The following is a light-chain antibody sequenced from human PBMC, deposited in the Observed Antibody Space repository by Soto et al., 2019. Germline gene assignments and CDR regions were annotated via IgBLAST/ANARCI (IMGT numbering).Light chain of an antibody. Sequence: QSVLTQPASVSGSPGQSITISCTGTSSDVGGYNYVSWYQQHPGKAPKLMIYEVSNRPSGVSNRFSGSKSGNTASLTISGLQAEDEADYYCSSYKSSLVFGGGTKLTVL. CDR2: EVS. CDR3: SSYKSSLV. V-gene: IGLV2-14*01. J-gene: IGLJ2*01. CDR1: SSDVGGYNY.